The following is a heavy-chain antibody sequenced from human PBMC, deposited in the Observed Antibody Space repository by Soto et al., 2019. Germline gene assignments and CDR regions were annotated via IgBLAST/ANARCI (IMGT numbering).Heavy chain of an antibody. Sequence: GXSVKVSCKVSVYFITALSIHWVRQAPGKGLEWMGGFDREDGETIYAQKFQGRVTMTEDTSTDSAYMELSSLTSEDTAIYYCAHGEGIVKSIVYFDSWGQGTLVTV. D-gene: IGHD1-26*01. V-gene: IGHV1-24*01. J-gene: IGHJ4*02. CDR1: VYFITALS. CDR2: FDREDGET. CDR3: AHGEGIVKSIVYFDS.